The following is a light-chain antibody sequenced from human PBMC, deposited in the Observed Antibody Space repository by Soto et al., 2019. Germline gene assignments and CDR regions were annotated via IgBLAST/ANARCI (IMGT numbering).Light chain of an antibody. Sequence: QSVLTQPPSASGTPGQRVTISCSGSSSNIGSNSVNWYQQLPGTAPKLLMYNDNERPSGVPDRFSGSKSATSASLAISGLQSEDEADYYCAVWDVSLNGMVFGGGTKLTVL. CDR1: SSNIGSNS. CDR3: AVWDVSLNGMV. J-gene: IGLJ2*01. V-gene: IGLV1-44*01. CDR2: NDN.